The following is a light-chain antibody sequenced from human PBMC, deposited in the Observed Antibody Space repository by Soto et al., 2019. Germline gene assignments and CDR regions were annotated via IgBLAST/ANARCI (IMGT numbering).Light chain of an antibody. CDR1: QSALYSSNNKNY. CDR3: QQYYSNPVT. CDR2: WAS. J-gene: IGKJ4*01. Sequence: DIVMTQSPDSLAVSLGETATINCKSSQSALYSSNNKNYLAWYQQKPGQPPKLLIYWASTRESGVPDRFSGSGSGTDFTLTISSLQAEDVAVYYCQQYYSNPVTFGGGTKVEIK. V-gene: IGKV4-1*01.